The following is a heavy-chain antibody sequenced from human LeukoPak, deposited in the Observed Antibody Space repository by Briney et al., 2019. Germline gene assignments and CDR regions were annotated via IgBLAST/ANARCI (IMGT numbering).Heavy chain of an antibody. Sequence: ASVNVSCKASGYTFTSYGISWVRQAPGQGLEWMGWISAYNGNTNYAQKLQGRVTMTTDTSTSTAYMELRSLRSDDTAVYYCARGVYYDYWSGYLYYYYYYMDVWGKGTTVTVSS. D-gene: IGHD3-3*01. V-gene: IGHV1-18*01. CDR3: ARGVYYDYWSGYLYYYYYYMDV. CDR2: ISAYNGNT. CDR1: GYTFTSYG. J-gene: IGHJ6*03.